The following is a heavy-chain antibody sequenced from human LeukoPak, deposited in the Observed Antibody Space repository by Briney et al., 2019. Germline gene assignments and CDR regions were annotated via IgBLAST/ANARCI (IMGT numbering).Heavy chain of an antibody. J-gene: IGHJ4*02. CDR1: GGSISSHY. CDR2: IYYSGST. V-gene: IGHV4-59*11. CDR3: ARGGHTLGY. Sequence: SETLSLTCTVSGGSISSHYWSWIRQPPGKGLEWIGYIYYSGSTNYNPSLKSQVTISVDTSKNQFSLKLSSVTAADTAVYYCARGGHTLGYWGQGTLVTVSS. D-gene: IGHD3-10*01.